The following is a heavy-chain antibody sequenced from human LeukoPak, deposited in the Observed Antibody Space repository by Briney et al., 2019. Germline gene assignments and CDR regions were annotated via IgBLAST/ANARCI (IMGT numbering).Heavy chain of an antibody. V-gene: IGHV4-4*02. J-gene: IGHJ4*02. CDR1: GSSISSSNW. D-gene: IGHD3-10*01. Sequence: PSETRSLTCAVSGSSISSSNWWSWVRQPPGKWLEWIGEIYHSGRTNYNPSLKSRVIISVDKSKNQFSLKLSSVTAADTAVYYCAREDYRSGSVDYWGQGTLVTVSS. CDR3: AREDYRSGSVDY. CDR2: IYHSGRT.